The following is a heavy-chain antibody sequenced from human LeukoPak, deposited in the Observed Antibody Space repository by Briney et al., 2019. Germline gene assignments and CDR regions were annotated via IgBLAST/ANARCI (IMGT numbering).Heavy chain of an antibody. CDR2: ISGSGDKT. J-gene: IGHJ4*02. D-gene: IGHD6-25*01. Sequence: GGSLRLSCAASGFTFSTYAINWVRQAPEKGLEWVSGISGSGDKTYYADSVKGRFSISRDNSKNTVYLQMNSLRAEDTAVYYCARARLPKYYFDYWGQGILVTVSS. CDR3: ARARLPKYYFDY. CDR1: GFTFSTYA. V-gene: IGHV3-23*01.